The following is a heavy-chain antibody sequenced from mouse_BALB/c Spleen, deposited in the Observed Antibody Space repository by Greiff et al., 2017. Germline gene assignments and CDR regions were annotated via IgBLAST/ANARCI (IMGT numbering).Heavy chain of an antibody. CDR2: ISSGGSYT. CDR3: TRDWDGSY. J-gene: IGHJ2*01. CDR1: GFTFSSYT. Sequence: EVQGVESGGGLVKPGGSLKLSCAASGFTFSSYTMSWVRQTPEKRLEWVATISSGGSYTYYPDSVKGRFTISRDNAKNTLYLQMSSLKSEDTAMYYCTRDWDGSYWGQGTTLTVSS. D-gene: IGHD4-1*01. V-gene: IGHV5-6-4*01.